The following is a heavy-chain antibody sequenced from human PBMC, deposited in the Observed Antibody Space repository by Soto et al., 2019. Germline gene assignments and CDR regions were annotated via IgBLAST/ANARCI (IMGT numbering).Heavy chain of an antibody. V-gene: IGHV1-8*01. CDR2: MNPNSGNT. J-gene: IGHJ4*02. Sequence: GASVKVSCKASGYTFTSYDINWVRQATGQGLEWMGWMNPNSGNTGYAQKFQDRVTMTRNTSMSTAYMQLGSLRSDDTAVYYCARTITGTTGYFDYWGQGTLVTVSS. CDR3: ARTITGTTGYFDY. CDR1: GYTFTSYD. D-gene: IGHD1-7*01.